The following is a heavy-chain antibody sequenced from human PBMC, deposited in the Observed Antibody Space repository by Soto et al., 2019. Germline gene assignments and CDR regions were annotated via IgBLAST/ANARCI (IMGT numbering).Heavy chain of an antibody. CDR3: ARGRITMVRGVIETYYYYYMDV. J-gene: IGHJ6*03. CDR2: INAGNGNT. Sequence: ASVKVSCKASGYTFTGYYMHWVRQAPGQGLEWMGWINAGNGNTKYSQKFQGRVTITRDTSASTAYMELSSLRSEDTAVYYCARGRITMVRGVIETYYYYYMDVWGKGTTVTVSS. CDR1: GYTFTGYY. D-gene: IGHD3-10*01. V-gene: IGHV1-3*01.